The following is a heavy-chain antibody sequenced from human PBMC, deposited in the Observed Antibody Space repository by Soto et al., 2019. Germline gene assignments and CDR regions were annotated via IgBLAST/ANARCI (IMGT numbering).Heavy chain of an antibody. CDR1: GFSVSSNY. Sequence: GGSLRLSCAASGFSVSSNYMNWVRQAPGKGLEWVSNIHNGGETYYADSVKGRFTVSRDNSKNTVFLQMNSLRVEDTAVYYCARDSWSQYWGQGTLVTVSS. D-gene: IGHD2-15*01. CDR2: IHNGGET. V-gene: IGHV3-66*01. J-gene: IGHJ1*01. CDR3: ARDSWSQY.